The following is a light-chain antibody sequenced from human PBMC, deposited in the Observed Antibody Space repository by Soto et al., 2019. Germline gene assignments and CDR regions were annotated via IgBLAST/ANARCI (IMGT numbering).Light chain of an antibody. J-gene: IGKJ3*01. CDR1: QSVSSS. CDR3: QQYNNWPPFT. Sequence: EIVMTQSPATLSVSPGERVTLSCRASQSVSSSLAWYQQKPGQAPRLLIYGASNKATGIPARFSGSGSGTEFTLTISSLQSEDFAVYYCQQYNNWPPFTFGPGTKVDIK. CDR2: GAS. V-gene: IGKV3-15*01.